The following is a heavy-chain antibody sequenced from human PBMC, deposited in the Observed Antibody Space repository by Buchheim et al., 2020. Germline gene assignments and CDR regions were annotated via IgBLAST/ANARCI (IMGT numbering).Heavy chain of an antibody. CDR1: GFTFSSYA. D-gene: IGHD3-3*01. J-gene: IGHJ5*02. V-gene: IGHV3-30-3*01. CDR2: ISYDGSNK. CDR3: ARDSRGDFWSGYYTANWFDP. Sequence: QVQLVESGGGVVQPGRSLRLSCAASGFTFSSYAMHWVRQAPGKGLEWVAVISYDGSNKYYADSVKGRFTISRDNSKNTLYLQMNSLRAEDTAVYYCARDSRGDFWSGYYTANWFDPWGQGTL.